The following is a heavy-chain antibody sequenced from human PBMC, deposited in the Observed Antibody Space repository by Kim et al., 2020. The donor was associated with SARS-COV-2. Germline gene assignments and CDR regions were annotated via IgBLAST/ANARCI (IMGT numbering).Heavy chain of an antibody. CDR2: INGDGSTT. Sequence: GSLRLSCAASGFTFSSYWMHWVRQAPGKGLVWVSRINGDGSTTSYADSVKGRFTISRDNAKNTLYLQMNGLGAEDTAVYYCARDLWGYPFYWGQGALVTVSS. D-gene: IGHD3-16*01. V-gene: IGHV3-74*01. CDR1: GFTFSSYW. J-gene: IGHJ4*02. CDR3: ARDLWGYPFY.